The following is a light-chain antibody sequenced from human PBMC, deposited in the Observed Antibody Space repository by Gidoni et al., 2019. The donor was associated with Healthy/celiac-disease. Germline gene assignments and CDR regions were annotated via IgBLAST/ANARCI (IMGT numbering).Light chain of an antibody. V-gene: IGKV1-39*01. Sequence: IQMTQSPSSLSASVGDRVTITCRASQSISSYLNWYQQKPGKAPKLLIYAASSLQSGVPSSFSGSGSGTEFTLTISSLQPEDFATDYCQQSYSTLLTFGGGTKVEIK. CDR2: AAS. CDR1: QSISSY. CDR3: QQSYSTLLT. J-gene: IGKJ4*01.